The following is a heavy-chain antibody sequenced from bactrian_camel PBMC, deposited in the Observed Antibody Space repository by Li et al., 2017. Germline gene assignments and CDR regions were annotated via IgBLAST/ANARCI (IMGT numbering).Heavy chain of an antibody. V-gene: IGHV3S1*01. CDR1: KSTYTY. CDR2: VIPDSPIT. J-gene: IGHJ4*01. Sequence: HVQLVESGGGTVQAGGSLRLACATPKSTYTYITWFRQAPGKAREGVAAVIPDSPITHYIEYLKGRFTISQDNAENTVYLQMNNLQPEDTATYYCAEGRGSRGEHCYSLNYWGQGTQVTVS. D-gene: IGHD6*01. CDR3: AEGRGSRGEHCYSLNY.